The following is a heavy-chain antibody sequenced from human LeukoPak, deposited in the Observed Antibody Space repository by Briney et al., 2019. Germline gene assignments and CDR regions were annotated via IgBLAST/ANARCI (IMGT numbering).Heavy chain of an antibody. V-gene: IGHV4-34*01. CDR3: ARGGTGYYDFWSGYYTGGPNFDY. CDR2: INHSGST. D-gene: IGHD3-3*01. J-gene: IGHJ4*02. Sequence: SETLSLTCAVYGGSFSGYYWSWIRQPPGKGLEWIGEINHSGSTNYNPSLKSRVTISVDTSKNQFSLKLSSVTAADTAVYYCARGGTGYYDFWSGYYTGGPNFDYWGQGTLVTVSS. CDR1: GGSFSGYY.